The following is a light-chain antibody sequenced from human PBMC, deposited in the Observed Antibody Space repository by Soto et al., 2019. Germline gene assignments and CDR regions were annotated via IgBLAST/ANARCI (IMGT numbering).Light chain of an antibody. Sequence: IWMTQSPSLLSSSTGDIVTIICRISQGISSWLAWYQQKPGKAPKLLIYDASSLESGVPSRFSGSGSGTEFTLTISSLQPDDFATYYCQQYNSYSPITFGQGTRLEIK. CDR1: QGISSW. CDR2: DAS. V-gene: IGKV1-5*02. J-gene: IGKJ5*01. CDR3: QQYNSYSPIT.